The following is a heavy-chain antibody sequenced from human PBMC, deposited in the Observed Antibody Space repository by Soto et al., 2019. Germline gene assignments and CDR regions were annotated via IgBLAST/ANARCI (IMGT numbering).Heavy chain of an antibody. Sequence: QVQLVQSGAEVKKPGASVKVSCTASGYPFTSFGISWVRQAPGQGVEWMGWIRPYNGYTNSAQNLQGRVTMTTDTSTSTAYMELRSVRSDDTAVYYCARKGVTSSWYGGAHDYWGQGTLVTVSS. D-gene: IGHD6-13*01. CDR2: IRPYNGYT. V-gene: IGHV1-18*04. CDR1: GYPFTSFG. CDR3: ARKGVTSSWYGGAHDY. J-gene: IGHJ4*02.